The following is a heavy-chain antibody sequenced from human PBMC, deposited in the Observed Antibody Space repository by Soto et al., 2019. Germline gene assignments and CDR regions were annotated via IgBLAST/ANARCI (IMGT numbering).Heavy chain of an antibody. J-gene: IGHJ2*01. CDR2: ISSSSSYI. D-gene: IGHD6-19*01. CDR1: GFTFSSYS. Sequence: EVQLVESGGGLVKPGGSLRLSCAASGFTFSSYSMNWVRQAPGKGLEWVSSISSSSSYIYYADSVKGRFTISRDNAKNSLYLQMNSLRAEDTAVYYCARTPPQWLVYWYLELWGRGTLVTVSS. CDR3: ARTPPQWLVYWYLEL. V-gene: IGHV3-21*01.